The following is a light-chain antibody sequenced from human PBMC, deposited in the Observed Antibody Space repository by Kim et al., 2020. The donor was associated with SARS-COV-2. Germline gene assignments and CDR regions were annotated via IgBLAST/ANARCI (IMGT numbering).Light chain of an antibody. CDR2: DVS. CDR3: SSYAGSNSGA. V-gene: IGLV2-8*01. Sequence: QSALTQPPSVSGSPGQSVTISCTGTSSDVGGYNFVSWYQHHPGKAPKLMIYDVSKRPSGVPDRFSGSKSGNTASLTVSGLQAEDEADYYCSSYAGSNSGALGTGT. J-gene: IGLJ1*01. CDR1: SSDVGGYNF.